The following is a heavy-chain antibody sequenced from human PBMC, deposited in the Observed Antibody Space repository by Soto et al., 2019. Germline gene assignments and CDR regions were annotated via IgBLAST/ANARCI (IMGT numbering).Heavy chain of an antibody. V-gene: IGHV5-51*01. D-gene: IGHD2-2*01. CDR1: GYTFTNYW. Sequence: PGESLKISCKGSGYTFTNYWIGWVRQMPVKGLEWMGIIYPGDSHTRYSPSFQGQVTISADKCITTAYLQWSSLKASDTAMYYCARRVVLVPAASRRTSSDYGMDVWGPGTTVTV. J-gene: IGHJ6*02. CDR3: ARRVVLVPAASRRTSSDYGMDV. CDR2: IYPGDSHT.